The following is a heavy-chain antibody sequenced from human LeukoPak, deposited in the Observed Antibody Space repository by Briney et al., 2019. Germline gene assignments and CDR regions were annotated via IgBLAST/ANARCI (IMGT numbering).Heavy chain of an antibody. D-gene: IGHD6-13*01. CDR1: GDSVSSNSAA. CDR2: TYYRSKWYN. J-gene: IGHJ4*02. Sequence: SQTLSLTCAISGDSVSSNSAARTWIRQSPSRGLEWLGRTYYRSKWYNDYAVSVKSRITINSDTSKNHFSLQLNSVTPEDTAVYYCARDSSNWSWKFDYWGQGTLVTVSS. CDR3: ARDSSNWSWKFDY. V-gene: IGHV6-1*01.